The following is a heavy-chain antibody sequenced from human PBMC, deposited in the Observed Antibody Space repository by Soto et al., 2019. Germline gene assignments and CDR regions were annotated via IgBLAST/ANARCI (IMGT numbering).Heavy chain of an antibody. J-gene: IGHJ6*03. CDR1: GFTFNDYS. V-gene: IGHV3-21*01. CDR3: ARDQTTVTTNPSNYYYYMDV. D-gene: IGHD4-17*01. CDR2: ISRRSTYI. Sequence: EVQLVESGGGLVKPGGSLRLSCAASGFTFNDYSMNWVRQAPGKGLEWVSSISRRSTYIYYTDSVKGRFPISRDGAKNSLYLQMNSLRAEDTAVYYCARDQTTVTTNPSNYYYYMDVWGIGTTVTVSS.